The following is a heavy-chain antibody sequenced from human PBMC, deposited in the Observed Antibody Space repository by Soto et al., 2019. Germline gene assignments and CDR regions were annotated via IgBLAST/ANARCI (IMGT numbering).Heavy chain of an antibody. CDR2: ISSNGGST. V-gene: IGHV3-64*01. Sequence: GGSLRLSCAASGFTFSSYAMHWVLQAPWKGLEYVSAISSNGGSTYYANSVKGRFTISRDNSKNTLYLQMGSLRAEDMAVYYCARDGDSGPYDSSGYSHDAFDIWGQGTMVTVSS. D-gene: IGHD3-22*01. CDR1: GFTFSSYA. CDR3: ARDGDSGPYDSSGYSHDAFDI. J-gene: IGHJ3*02.